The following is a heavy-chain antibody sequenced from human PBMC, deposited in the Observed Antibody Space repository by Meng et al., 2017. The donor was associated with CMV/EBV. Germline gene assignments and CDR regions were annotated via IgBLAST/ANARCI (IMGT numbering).Heavy chain of an antibody. CDR2: INSDGSST. D-gene: IGHD4-17*01. CDR1: GFTFSSYW. Sequence: GESLKISCAASGFTFSSYWMHWVRQAPGKGLVWVSRINSDGSSTSYADSVKGRFTISRDNAKNTLYLQMNRLRAEDTAVYYCARGSRYGDRLTSMYDAFDIWGQGTMVTVSS. J-gene: IGHJ3*02. CDR3: ARGSRYGDRLTSMYDAFDI. V-gene: IGHV3-74*01.